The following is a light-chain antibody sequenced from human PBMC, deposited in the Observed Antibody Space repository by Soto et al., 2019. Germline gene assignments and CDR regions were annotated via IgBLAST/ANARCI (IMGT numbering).Light chain of an antibody. Sequence: QSVLTQPPSVSVARGQRFTTSSPGPTANIGAGYDVHWYQQPPGTATKLLIYGNSHRSSGVPERFSGSKSGTSASMAITGVKAEDEADYYCQSYDSSLRVFGTGTKVNVL. V-gene: IGLV1-40*01. CDR3: QSYDSSLRV. J-gene: IGLJ1*01. CDR2: GNS. CDR1: TANIGAGYD.